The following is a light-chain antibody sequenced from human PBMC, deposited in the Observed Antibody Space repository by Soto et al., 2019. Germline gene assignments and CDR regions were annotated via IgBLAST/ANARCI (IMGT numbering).Light chain of an antibody. Sequence: DIHMTQSPSTLSASVGDTVTITCRASQSVSGWLAWYQQKPGEAPKLLIYKASTLKSGVPSRFSGSGSGTEFTLTISSLQPDDFATYYCQHYNSYSEAFGQGTKVDIK. CDR3: QHYNSYSEA. J-gene: IGKJ1*01. V-gene: IGKV1-5*03. CDR1: QSVSGW. CDR2: KAS.